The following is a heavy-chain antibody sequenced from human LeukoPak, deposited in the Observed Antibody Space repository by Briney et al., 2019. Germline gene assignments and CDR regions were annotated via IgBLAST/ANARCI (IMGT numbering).Heavy chain of an antibody. Sequence: PSETLSLTCTVSGLSIISSSYYWGWIRPPPGNGLEWIGSIYYSGNTYYNPSLKSRVTISIDTSKNQLSVKVNSVTAADTAVYYCARLYSGTRPPDYWGQGTLVTVSS. CDR3: ARLYSGTRPPDY. CDR1: GLSIISSSYY. J-gene: IGHJ4*02. D-gene: IGHD3-10*01. CDR2: IYYSGNT. V-gene: IGHV4-39*01.